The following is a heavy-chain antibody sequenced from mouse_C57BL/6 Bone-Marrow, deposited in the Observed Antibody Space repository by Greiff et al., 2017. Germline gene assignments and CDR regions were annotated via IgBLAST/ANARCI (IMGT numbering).Heavy chain of an antibody. Sequence: EVKVEESGGGLVQPGGSMKLSCVASGFTFSNYWMNWVRQSPEKGLEWVAQIRLKSDNYATHYAESVKGRFTISRDDSKSSVYLQMNNLRAEDTGIYYCTRAAYWGQGTLVTVSA. V-gene: IGHV6-3*01. J-gene: IGHJ3*01. CDR1: GFTFSNYW. D-gene: IGHD3-3*01. CDR2: IRLKSDNYAT. CDR3: TRAAY.